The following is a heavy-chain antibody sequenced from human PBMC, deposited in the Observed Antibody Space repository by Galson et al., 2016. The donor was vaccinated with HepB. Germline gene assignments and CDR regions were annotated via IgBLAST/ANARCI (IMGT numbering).Heavy chain of an antibody. D-gene: IGHD5-24*01. CDR2: ISGSGGST. CDR1: GFTFRSYA. Sequence: SLRLSCAASGFTFRSYAMSWVRQAPGKGLEWVSTISGSGGSTHYADSVKGRFTISRDDAKDTVFLHMYSLRDEDTAVYYCAVWLQAHFDHWGQGTFVAVSS. V-gene: IGHV3-23*01. J-gene: IGHJ4*02. CDR3: AVWLQAHFDH.